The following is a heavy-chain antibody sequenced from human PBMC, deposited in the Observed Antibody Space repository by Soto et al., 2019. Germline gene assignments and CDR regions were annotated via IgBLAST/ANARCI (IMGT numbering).Heavy chain of an antibody. J-gene: IGHJ6*02. CDR3: ARDPHCSSTSCYVGGYYYYGMDV. CDR1: GFTFSSYA. V-gene: IGHV3-30-3*01. D-gene: IGHD2-2*01. Sequence: QVQLVESGGGVVQPGRSLRLSCAASGFTFSSYAMHWVRQAPGKGLEWVAGISYDGSNKYYADSVKGRFTISRDNSKNTLYLQMSSLRAEDTAVYYCARDPHCSSTSCYVGGYYYYGMDVWGQGTTVTVSS. CDR2: ISYDGSNK.